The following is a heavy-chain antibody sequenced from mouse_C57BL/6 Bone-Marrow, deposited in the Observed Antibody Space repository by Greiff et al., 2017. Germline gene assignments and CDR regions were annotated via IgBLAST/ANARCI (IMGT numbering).Heavy chain of an antibody. J-gene: IGHJ2*01. CDR2: ISDGGSYT. D-gene: IGHD2-10*01. CDR1: GFTFSSYA. Sequence: DVMLVESGGGLVKPGGSLKLSCAASGFTFSSYAMSWVRQTPEKRLEWVATISDGGSYTYYPDNVKGRFTISRDNAKNNLYLQMSHLKSEDTAMYYCAREKGLLSFDYWGQGTTLTVSS. V-gene: IGHV5-4*01. CDR3: AREKGLLSFDY.